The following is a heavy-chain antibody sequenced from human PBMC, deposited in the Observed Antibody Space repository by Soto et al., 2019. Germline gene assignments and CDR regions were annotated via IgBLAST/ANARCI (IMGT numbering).Heavy chain of an antibody. CDR3: AKDNDGGWYMSDAFDI. J-gene: IGHJ3*02. CDR1: GFTFDDYA. V-gene: IGHV3-9*01. D-gene: IGHD6-19*01. CDR2: ISWNSGSI. Sequence: EVQLVESGGGLVQPGRSLRLSCAASGFTFDDYAMHWVRQAPGKGLEWVSGISWNSGSIGYADSVKGRFTISRDNAKNSLYLRMNSLRAEDTALYYCAKDNDGGWYMSDAFDIWGQGTMVTVSS.